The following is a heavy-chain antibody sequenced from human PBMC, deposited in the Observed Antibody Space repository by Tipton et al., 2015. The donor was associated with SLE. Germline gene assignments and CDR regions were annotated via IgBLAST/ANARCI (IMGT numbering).Heavy chain of an antibody. V-gene: IGHV4-39*07. D-gene: IGHD2-2*01. J-gene: IGHJ4*02. Sequence: TLSLTCTVSGGSISSSSYYWGWIRQPPGKGLEWIGSIYYSGSTYYNPSLKSRVTISVDTSKNQFSLKLSSVTAADTAVYYCARDRDCSSTSCPLEYWGQGTLVTVS. CDR1: GGSISSSSYY. CDR2: IYYSGST. CDR3: ARDRDCSSTSCPLEY.